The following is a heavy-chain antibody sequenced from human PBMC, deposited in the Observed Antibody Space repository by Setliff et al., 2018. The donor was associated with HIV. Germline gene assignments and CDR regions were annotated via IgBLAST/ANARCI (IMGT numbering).Heavy chain of an antibody. Sequence: SETLSLTCTVSGYSISSRYYWGWIRQSPGKGLEWIGSIYHSGSTYYNPSLKSRVTISVDTSKNQFSLRLSSVTAADTAMYYCVRDDYGYNGKGFDYWGPGTLVTVSS. CDR1: GYSISSRYY. CDR3: VRDDYGYNGKGFDY. CDR2: IYHSGST. J-gene: IGHJ4*02. D-gene: IGHD4-17*01. V-gene: IGHV4-38-2*02.